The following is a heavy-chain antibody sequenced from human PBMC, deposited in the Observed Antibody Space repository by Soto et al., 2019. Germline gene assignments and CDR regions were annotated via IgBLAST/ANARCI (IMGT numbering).Heavy chain of an antibody. V-gene: IGHV3-30-3*01. D-gene: IGHD3-22*01. CDR3: ARGGSITMIVVVIAFDY. CDR2: ISYDGSNK. Sequence: GGSLRLSCAASGFTFSGYAMHWVRQAPGKGLEWVAVISYDGSNKYYADSVKGRFTISRDNSKNTLYLQMNSLRAEDTAVYYCARGGSITMIVVVIAFDYWGQGTLVTVSS. J-gene: IGHJ4*02. CDR1: GFTFSGYA.